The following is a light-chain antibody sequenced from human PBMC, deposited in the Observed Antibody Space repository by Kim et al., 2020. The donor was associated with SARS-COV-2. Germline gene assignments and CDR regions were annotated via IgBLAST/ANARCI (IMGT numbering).Light chain of an antibody. J-gene: IGLJ3*02. CDR2: GKN. V-gene: IGLV3-19*01. Sequence: SSELTQDPAVSVALGQTVRITCQGDSLRSYYASWYQQKPGQAPVLVIYGKNNRPSGIPDRFSCSSSGNTASLTITGAQAEDEADYYCNSRDSSGNLWVFG. CDR1: SLRSYY. CDR3: NSRDSSGNLWV.